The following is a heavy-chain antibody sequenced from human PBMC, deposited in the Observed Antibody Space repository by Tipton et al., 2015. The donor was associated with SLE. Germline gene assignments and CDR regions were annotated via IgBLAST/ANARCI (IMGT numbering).Heavy chain of an antibody. CDR1: GFTFSRYD. J-gene: IGHJ4*02. Sequence: EASGFTFSRYDMHWVRQATGRGLEWVSAVGTTDDTYYSGSVKGRFTISRDNSKNTLYLQMNSLRAEDTAVYYCAKDLAWGGMGYYGSGPADYWGQGTLVTVSS. D-gene: IGHD3-10*01. CDR3: AKDLAWGGMGYYGSGPADY. CDR2: VGTTDDT. V-gene: IGHV3-13*01.